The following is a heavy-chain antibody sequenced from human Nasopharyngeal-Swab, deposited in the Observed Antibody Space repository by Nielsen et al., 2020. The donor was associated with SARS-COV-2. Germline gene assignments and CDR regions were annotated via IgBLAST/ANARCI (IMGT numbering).Heavy chain of an antibody. CDR2: IIPILGIA. CDR3: AFGYSSSWYSDY. J-gene: IGHJ4*02. V-gene: IGHV1-69*04. CDR1: GGTFSSYA. D-gene: IGHD6-13*01. Sequence: SVKVSCKASGGTFSSYAISWVRQAPGQGLEWMGRIIPILGIANYAQKFQGRVTITADKSTSTAYMELSSLRSEDTAVYYCAFGYSSSWYSDYWGQGTLVTVPS.